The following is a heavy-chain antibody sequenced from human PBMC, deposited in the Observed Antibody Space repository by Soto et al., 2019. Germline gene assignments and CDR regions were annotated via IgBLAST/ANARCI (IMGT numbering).Heavy chain of an antibody. D-gene: IGHD5-18*01. V-gene: IGHV1-2*02. CDR3: GRAEDTAIQYYYYYYGMDV. CDR1: GYTFTGYY. Sequence: RXSVKVSFKASGYTFTGYYMHWVRQAPVQGLEWMGWINPNSGGTKYAQKFQGRVTMARDTSISTGYMELSGLRSDDTAVYYCGRAEDTAIQYYYYYYGMDVWGQGTKVTVSS. J-gene: IGHJ6*02. CDR2: INPNSGGT.